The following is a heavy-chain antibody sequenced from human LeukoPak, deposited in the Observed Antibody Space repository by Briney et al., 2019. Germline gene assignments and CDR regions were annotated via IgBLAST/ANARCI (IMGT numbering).Heavy chain of an antibody. V-gene: IGHV3-23*01. J-gene: IGHJ6*03. D-gene: IGHD5-24*01. Sequence: GGSLRLSCAASGFTFSSYAMSWVRQAPGKGLEWVSAISGSGGSTYYADSVKGRFTISRDNSKNTLYLQMNSLRAEDTAVYYCAKALTRDGYNSAGYYYYYYMDVWGKGTTVTVSS. CDR1: GFTFSSYA. CDR3: AKALTRDGYNSAGYYYYYYMDV. CDR2: ISGSGGST.